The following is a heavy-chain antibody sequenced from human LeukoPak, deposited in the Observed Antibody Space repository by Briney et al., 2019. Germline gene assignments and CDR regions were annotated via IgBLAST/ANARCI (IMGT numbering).Heavy chain of an antibody. J-gene: IGHJ4*02. CDR2: INTNTEKS. CDR1: KCSMYDYT. Sequence: ASEPGFCTGCKCSMYDYTVDLVRRPPGKKNEWMGWINTNTEKSTYAPGFTGRYVFSLDSSVNTAYLQISSLKAEDTALYYCATGGGYRFAYWGQGTLVTVSS. D-gene: IGHD6-25*01. CDR3: ATGGGYRFAY. V-gene: IGHV7-4-1*02.